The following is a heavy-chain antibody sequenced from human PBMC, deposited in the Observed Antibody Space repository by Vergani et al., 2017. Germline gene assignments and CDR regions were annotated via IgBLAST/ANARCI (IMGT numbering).Heavy chain of an antibody. CDR2: ISAYNGNT. CDR3: AREMGAGYSSGWYFVSADAFDI. Sequence: QVQLVQSGAEVKKPGASVKVSCKASGYTFTSYGISWVRQAPGQGLEWMGWISAYNGNTNYAQKLQGRVTITTDTSTSTAYMELRSLRSDDTAVYYCAREMGAGYSSGWYFVSADAFDIWGQGTMVTVSS. CDR1: GYTFTSYG. J-gene: IGHJ3*02. V-gene: IGHV1-18*01. D-gene: IGHD6-19*01.